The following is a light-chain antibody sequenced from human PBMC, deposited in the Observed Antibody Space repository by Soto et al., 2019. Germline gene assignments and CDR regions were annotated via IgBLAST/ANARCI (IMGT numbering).Light chain of an antibody. CDR2: GAS. J-gene: IGKJ1*01. V-gene: IGKV3-20*01. Sequence: EIVLTQSPGTLSLSTGERATLSCRASQSVSSSYLAWYQQKPGQAPRLLIYGASSRATGIPDRFTGSGSGTDFTLTISRLEPEDFAVYYGQQYGSSPLGHVTKVEIK. CDR1: QSVSSSY. CDR3: QQYGSSP.